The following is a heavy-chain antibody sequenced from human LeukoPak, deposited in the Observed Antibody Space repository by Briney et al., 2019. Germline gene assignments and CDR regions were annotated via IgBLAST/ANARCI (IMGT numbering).Heavy chain of an antibody. D-gene: IGHD6-6*01. CDR1: GFTFSSYS. CDR3: AGQAEYSSSPFVY. Sequence: PGGSLRLSCAASGFTFSSYSMNWVRQAPGKGLEWVSSISSSSSYIYYADSVKGRFTISRDNAKNSLYLQMNSLRAEDTAVYYCAGQAEYSSSPFVYWGQGTLVTASS. J-gene: IGHJ4*02. V-gene: IGHV3-21*01. CDR2: ISSSSSYI.